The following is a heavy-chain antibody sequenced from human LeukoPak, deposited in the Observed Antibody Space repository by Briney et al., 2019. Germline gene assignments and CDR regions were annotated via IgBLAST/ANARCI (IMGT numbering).Heavy chain of an antibody. D-gene: IGHD5-18*01. J-gene: IGHJ4*02. CDR1: GFTFSDYA. Sequence: AGRSLRLSCAASGFTFSDYAMHWVRQAPGKGLEWVAVISYDGTDKHYPDSVKGRFTISRDNSKNTLYLQMNSLRGEDTAVYYCARDPTAMETGPFDYWGQGTLVTVSS. CDR2: ISYDGTDK. CDR3: ARDPTAMETGPFDY. V-gene: IGHV3-30*04.